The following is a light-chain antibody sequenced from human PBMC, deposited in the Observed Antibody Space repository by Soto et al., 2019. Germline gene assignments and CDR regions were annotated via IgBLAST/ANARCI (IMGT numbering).Light chain of an antibody. CDR1: QILSSNY. CDR3: QQRMNWPLT. CDR2: GES. Sequence: EIVLTQAPGTLSVSPGEGATLSCRASQILSSNYLAWYQQKPGQAPRLLIYGESRRATGIPARFSGSGSETDITLTIRSLEPDDLAVYFCQQRMNWPLTLGQGTRLEIK. V-gene: IGKV3D-20*02. J-gene: IGKJ5*01.